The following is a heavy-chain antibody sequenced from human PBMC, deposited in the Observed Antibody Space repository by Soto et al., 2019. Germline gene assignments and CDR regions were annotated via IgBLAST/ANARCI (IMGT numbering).Heavy chain of an antibody. D-gene: IGHD3-16*01. CDR3: VKGGWLDF. V-gene: IGHV3-23*01. CDR2: ISDDSSRT. J-gene: IGHJ5*01. Sequence: PGGSLRLSCAASGFTFNTFEMSWVRQAPGRGLVWVSFISDDSSRTYYADAVKGRFTISRDNSKYALYLQMNSLTAEDTAVYACVKGGWLDFWGQGTLVTASS. CDR1: GFTFNTFE.